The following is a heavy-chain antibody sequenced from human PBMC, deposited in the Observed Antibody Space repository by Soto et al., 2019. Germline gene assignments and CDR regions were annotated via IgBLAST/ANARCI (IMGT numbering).Heavy chain of an antibody. CDR3: ARVSGYDAFDI. V-gene: IGHV1-18*01. Sequence: SVKVTCNDSGYTFTSYGISWVRQAPGQGLEWMGWISAYSGNTNYAQKLQGRVTMTTDTSTSTAYMELRSLRSDDTAVYYCARVSGYDAFDIWGQGTMVTVSS. CDR1: GYTFTSYG. J-gene: IGHJ3*02. D-gene: IGHD3-10*01. CDR2: ISAYSGNT.